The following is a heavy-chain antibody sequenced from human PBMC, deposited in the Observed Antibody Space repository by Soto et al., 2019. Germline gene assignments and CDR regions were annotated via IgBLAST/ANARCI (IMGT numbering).Heavy chain of an antibody. CDR3: ASVTVTNWFDP. CDR2: ISYDGSNK. CDR1: GFTFSSYA. V-gene: IGHV3-30-3*01. Sequence: GGSLRLSCAASGFTFSSYAMHWVRQAPGKGLECVAVISYDGSNKYYADSVKGRFTISRDNSKNTLYLQMNSLRAEDTAVYYCASVTVTNWFDPWGQGALVTVSS. J-gene: IGHJ5*02. D-gene: IGHD4-4*01.